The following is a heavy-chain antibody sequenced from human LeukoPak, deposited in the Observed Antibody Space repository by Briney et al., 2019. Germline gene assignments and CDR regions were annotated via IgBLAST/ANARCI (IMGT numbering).Heavy chain of an antibody. J-gene: IGHJ4*02. CDR1: GFPFRDFA. CDR2: ISGSGTTT. CDR3: VKTMGSVDFAY. V-gene: IGHV3-23*01. D-gene: IGHD2-2*01. Sequence: GGSLRLSCATSGFPFRDFAMIWVRQAPGKGLEWVSAISGSGTTTYYADSVKGRFTLSRDNSRNTLSLQMNSLRVDDTAVYYCVKTMGSVDFAYWGQGTLVTVSS.